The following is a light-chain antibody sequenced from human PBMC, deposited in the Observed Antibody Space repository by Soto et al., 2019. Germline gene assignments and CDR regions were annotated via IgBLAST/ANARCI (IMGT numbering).Light chain of an antibody. Sequence: DIQMTQSPSSLSASVGDRVTITCRASQSISSYLNWYQQKPGKAPKLLIYAASSLQSGVPSRFSGSGSGTDVTLTISSLQPEDFATYYCQQSYSTLWTFGQGPKVEIK. CDR1: QSISSY. J-gene: IGKJ1*01. CDR2: AAS. CDR3: QQSYSTLWT. V-gene: IGKV1-39*01.